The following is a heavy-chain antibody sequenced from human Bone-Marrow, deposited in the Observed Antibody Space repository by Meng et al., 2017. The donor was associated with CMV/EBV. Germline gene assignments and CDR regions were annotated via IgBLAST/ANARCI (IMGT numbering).Heavy chain of an antibody. D-gene: IGHD2-2*01. CDR1: GYTFTSYD. J-gene: IGHJ5*02. V-gene: IGHV1-8*01. Sequence: ASVKVSCKASGYTFTSYDINWVRQATGQGLEWMGWMNPNSGNTGYAQKFQGRVTMTRNTSISTAYMELSSLRSEDTAVYYCARFGLYCSSTSCYDENWFDPWGQGTLVTGSS. CDR2: MNPNSGNT. CDR3: ARFGLYCSSTSCYDENWFDP.